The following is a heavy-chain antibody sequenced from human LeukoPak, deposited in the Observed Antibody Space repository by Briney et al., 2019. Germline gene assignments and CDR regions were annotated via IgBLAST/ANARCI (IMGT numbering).Heavy chain of an antibody. J-gene: IGHJ5*02. CDR2: TYYRSKWYN. CDR1: GDSVSSNSAA. CDR3: ARLSTYYYDSSGHRGWFDP. V-gene: IGHV6-1*01. Sequence: SQTLSLTCAISGDSVSSNSAAWNWIRQPPSRGLEWLGRTYYRSKWYNDYAVSVKSRITINPDTSKNQFSLQLNSVTPEDTAVYYCARLSTYYYDSSGHRGWFDPWGQGTLVTVSS. D-gene: IGHD3-22*01.